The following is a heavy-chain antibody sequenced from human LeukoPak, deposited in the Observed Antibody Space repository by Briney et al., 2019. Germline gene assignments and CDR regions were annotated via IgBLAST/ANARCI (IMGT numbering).Heavy chain of an antibody. J-gene: IGHJ4*02. CDR2: ISSSSSYT. D-gene: IGHD3-9*01. Sequence: GGSLRLSCAASGFTFSDYYMSWIRQAPGKGLEWVSYISSSSSYTNCADSVKGRFTISRDNAKNSLYLQMNSLRAEDTAVYYCASMGGRLRYFDWLLPFDYWGQGTLVTVSS. CDR3: ASMGGRLRYFDWLLPFDY. V-gene: IGHV3-11*06. CDR1: GFTFSDYY.